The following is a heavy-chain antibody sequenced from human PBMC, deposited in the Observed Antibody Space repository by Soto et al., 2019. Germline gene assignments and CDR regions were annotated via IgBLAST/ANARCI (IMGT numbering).Heavy chain of an antibody. CDR2: IYHSGST. Sequence: PSETLSLTCAVSGGSISSSNWWSWVRQPPGKGLEWIGEIYHSGSTNYNPSLKSRVTISVDKSKNQFSLKLSSVTAADTAVYYCARYASATAAGTGGKYNWFDPWGQGTLVTVSS. CDR1: GGSISSSNW. D-gene: IGHD6-13*01. J-gene: IGHJ5*02. CDR3: ARYASATAAGTGGKYNWFDP. V-gene: IGHV4-4*02.